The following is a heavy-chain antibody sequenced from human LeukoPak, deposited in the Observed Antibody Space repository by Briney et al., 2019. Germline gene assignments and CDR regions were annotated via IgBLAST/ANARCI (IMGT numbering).Heavy chain of an antibody. CDR1: GGSISSGSYY. J-gene: IGHJ5*02. V-gene: IGHV4-61*02. CDR2: IYTSGST. D-gene: IGHD3-3*01. CDR3: ARSIGTYYDFWSGYQNWFDP. Sequence: SETLSLTCTVSGGSISSGSYYWSWIRQPAGKGLEWIGRIYTSGSTNYNPSLKSRVTISVDTSKNQFSLKLSSVTAADTAVYYCARSIGTYYDFWSGYQNWFDPWGQGTLVIVSS.